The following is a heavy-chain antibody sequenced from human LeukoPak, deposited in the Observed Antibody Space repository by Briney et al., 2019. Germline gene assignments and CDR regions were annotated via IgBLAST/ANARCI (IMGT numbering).Heavy chain of an antibody. CDR3: AKDRCSNGIGCYYYYMDV. D-gene: IGHD2-8*01. CDR1: GFTFSSYE. Sequence: GGSLRLSCAASGFTFSSYEMNWVRQAPGKGLEWVAYIQYDGSNEQYADSVKGRFSISRDSSKNILYLQLNSLRAEDTAVYYCAKDRCSNGIGCYYYYMDVWGKGTTVTISS. J-gene: IGHJ6*03. CDR2: IQYDGSNE. V-gene: IGHV3-30*02.